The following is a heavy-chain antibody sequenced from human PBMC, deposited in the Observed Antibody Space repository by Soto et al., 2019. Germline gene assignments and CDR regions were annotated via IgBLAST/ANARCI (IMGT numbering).Heavy chain of an antibody. Sequence: SETLSLTCTVSGGSISSSSYYWGWIRQPPGKGLEWIGSIYYSGSTYYNPSLKSRVTISVDTSKNQFSLKLSSVTAADTAVYYCARLNHIAAAGTWFDPWGQGTLVTVSS. D-gene: IGHD6-13*01. CDR3: ARLNHIAAAGTWFDP. J-gene: IGHJ5*02. CDR1: GGSISSSSYY. V-gene: IGHV4-39*01. CDR2: IYYSGST.